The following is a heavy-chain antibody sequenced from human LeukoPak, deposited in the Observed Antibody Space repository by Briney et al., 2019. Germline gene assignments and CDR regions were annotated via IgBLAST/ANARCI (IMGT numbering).Heavy chain of an antibody. J-gene: IGHJ4*02. CDR1: GGSISSYY. CDR3: ARVGSGWSFDY. D-gene: IGHD6-19*01. Sequence: KSSETLSLTCTVSGGSISSYYWSWIRQPAGRGLEWIGRIQTSGSTNYNPSLESRVTMSVDTSKNKFSLKVNSVTAADTAVYYCARVGSGWSFDYWGQGTLVTVSS. V-gene: IGHV4-4*07. CDR2: IQTSGST.